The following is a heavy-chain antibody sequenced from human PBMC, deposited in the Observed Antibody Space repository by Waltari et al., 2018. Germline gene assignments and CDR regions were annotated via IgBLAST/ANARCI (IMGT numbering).Heavy chain of an antibody. CDR3: VRDFGDHRTDY. CDR1: GGSISSSGYY. D-gene: IGHD4-17*01. CDR2: IDYSGNT. V-gene: IGHV4-39*02. Sequence: QLQLQESGPGLVKSSETLSLTCTVSGGSISSSGYYWGWIRQSPGMGLEWIGTIDYSGNTYYNPSLKSRLTISVDTSKRQFSLKLNSVTAADTAVYYCVRDFGDHRTDYWGQGTLVTVSS. J-gene: IGHJ4*02.